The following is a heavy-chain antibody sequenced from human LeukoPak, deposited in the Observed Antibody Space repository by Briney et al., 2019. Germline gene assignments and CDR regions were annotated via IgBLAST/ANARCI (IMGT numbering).Heavy chain of an antibody. J-gene: IGHJ5*02. CDR1: GYTFTGYY. CDR2: IDPNTGGT. D-gene: IGHD2-2*01. V-gene: IGHV1-2*02. Sequence: ASVKVSCKASGYTFTGYYIHWVRQAPGQGLEWMGWIDPNTGGTHYAQKFQGRVTMTRDTSISTAYMELSRLRSDDTAVYYCARDGESFVVVPAAKNWFDPWGQGTLVTVSS. CDR3: ARDGESFVVVPAAKNWFDP.